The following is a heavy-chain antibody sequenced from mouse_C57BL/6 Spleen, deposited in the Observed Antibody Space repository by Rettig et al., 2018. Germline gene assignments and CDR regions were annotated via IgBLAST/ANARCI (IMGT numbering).Heavy chain of an antibody. CDR2: IDPFDGYT. V-gene: IGHV1-50*01. J-gene: IGHJ2*02. Sequence: GEIDPFDGYTNYNQKFKGKATLTVDTSSSTAYMQLSSLTSEESAVYYCANRVFAYWRQGTSLTVSS. CDR3: ANRVFAY.